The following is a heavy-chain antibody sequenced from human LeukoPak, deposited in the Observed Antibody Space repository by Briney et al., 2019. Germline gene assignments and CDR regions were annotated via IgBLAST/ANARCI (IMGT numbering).Heavy chain of an antibody. D-gene: IGHD6-13*01. V-gene: IGHV1-18*01. CDR3: ARDQRDWQQLAYDY. Sequence: ASVKVSCKASGYTFTSYGISWVRQAPGQGLEWMGWISAYNGNTNYAQKLQGRVTMTTDTSTSTAYMELRSLRSDDTAVYYCARDQRDWQQLAYDYWGQGTLVTVSS. CDR1: GYTFTSYG. J-gene: IGHJ4*02. CDR2: ISAYNGNT.